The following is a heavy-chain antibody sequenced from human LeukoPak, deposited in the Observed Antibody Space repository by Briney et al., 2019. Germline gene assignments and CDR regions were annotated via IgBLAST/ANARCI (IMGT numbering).Heavy chain of an antibody. CDR2: IKQDGSEK. CDR1: GFTFSSYW. D-gene: IGHD4-17*01. CDR3: ARDQYGDYYYYYGMDV. Sequence: GGSLRLSCAASGFTFSSYWRIWVRQAPGKGREWVANIKQDGSEKYYVDSVKGRFTISRDNAKNSLYLQMNSLRAEDTAVYYCARDQYGDYYYYYGMDVWGQGTTVTVSS. V-gene: IGHV3-7*01. J-gene: IGHJ6*02.